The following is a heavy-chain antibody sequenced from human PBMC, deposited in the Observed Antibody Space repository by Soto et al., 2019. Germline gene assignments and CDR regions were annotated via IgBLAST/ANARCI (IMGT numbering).Heavy chain of an antibody. Sequence: QVQLQESGPGLVKPSETLSLTCTVSGVSISTYYWTWIRQPPGKGLEWIGQVFYSGNTNYNPSLKSRVTISVDASRNQFSLRLSSVTAADTAMYYCASRDYNDAFDIWGQGTLFTVSS. D-gene: IGHD4-4*01. CDR3: ASRDYNDAFDI. CDR1: GVSISTYY. CDR2: VFYSGNT. V-gene: IGHV4-59*01. J-gene: IGHJ3*02.